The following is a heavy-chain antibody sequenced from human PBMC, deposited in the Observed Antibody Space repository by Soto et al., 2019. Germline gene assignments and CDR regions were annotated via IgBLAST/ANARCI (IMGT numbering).Heavy chain of an antibody. J-gene: IGHJ3*02. V-gene: IGHV3-23*01. Sequence: GGSLRLSCAASGFIFSTYAMNWVRQAPGKGLEWVSAISSSGDSTYYAESVRGRFTISRDNSINTLYLQMRSLRPEDTAVYYCAHPRGYGVFDAVDIWGQGTMVTVSS. D-gene: IGHD4-17*01. CDR3: AHPRGYGVFDAVDI. CDR2: ISSSGDST. CDR1: GFIFSTYA.